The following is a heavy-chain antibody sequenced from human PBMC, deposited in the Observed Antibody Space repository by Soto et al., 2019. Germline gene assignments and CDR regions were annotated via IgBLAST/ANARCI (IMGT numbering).Heavy chain of an antibody. V-gene: IGHV4-59*01. D-gene: IGHD6-13*01. Sequence: QVQLQESGPGLVKPSETLSLTCTVSGGSISSYYWSWIRQPPGKGLEWIGYIYYAGSTNYNPSLKGRVIMSLDTSDTQFSLKLSSVTAADTAVYYCARGTYTTSWYLEWFDPWGQGTLVTVSS. CDR2: IYYAGST. CDR3: ARGTYTTSWYLEWFDP. J-gene: IGHJ5*02. CDR1: GGSISSYY.